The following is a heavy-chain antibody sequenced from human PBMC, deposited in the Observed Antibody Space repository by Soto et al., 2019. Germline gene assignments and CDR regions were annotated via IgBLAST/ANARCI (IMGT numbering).Heavy chain of an antibody. CDR2: ISYSGST. D-gene: IGHD6-13*01. V-gene: IGHV4-39*01. CDR1: GDSISSSSHY. J-gene: IGHJ6*03. Sequence: SETLSLTCTVSGDSISSSSHYWGWIRQPPGKGLEWIGSISYSGSTYHNPSLKGRVTISIDTSKNQFSLKLNSVTAEDTAVYYCASDKPRIAAAGTDYYYYMDVWGKGTTVTVSS. CDR3: ASDKPRIAAAGTDYYYYMDV.